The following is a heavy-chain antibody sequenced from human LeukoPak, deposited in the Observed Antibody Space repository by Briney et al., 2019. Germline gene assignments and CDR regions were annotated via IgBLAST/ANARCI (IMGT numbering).Heavy chain of an antibody. CDR3: ARVYCSSTSCYRWFDP. V-gene: IGHV1-2*02. CDR1: GYTFTSYG. Sequence: ASVKVSCKASGYTFTSYGISWVRQAPGQGLEWMGWINPNSGGTNYAQKFQGRVTMTRDTSISTAYMELSRLRSDDTAVYYCARVYCSSTSCYRWFDPWGQGTLVTVSS. CDR2: INPNSGGT. J-gene: IGHJ5*02. D-gene: IGHD2-2*01.